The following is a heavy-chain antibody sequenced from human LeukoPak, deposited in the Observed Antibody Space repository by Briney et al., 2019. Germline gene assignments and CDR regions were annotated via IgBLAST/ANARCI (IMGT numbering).Heavy chain of an antibody. Sequence: GGSLRLSCAASGFIVSSNYMSWVRQAPGKGLEWVSVIYTGGNTYYADFVKGRFIISRDNSKNTLYLQMNNLRVEDTAAYYCAGHDWFDPWGQGTLVTVSS. CDR1: GFIVSSNY. CDR2: IYTGGNT. J-gene: IGHJ5*02. CDR3: AGHDWFDP. V-gene: IGHV3-53*01.